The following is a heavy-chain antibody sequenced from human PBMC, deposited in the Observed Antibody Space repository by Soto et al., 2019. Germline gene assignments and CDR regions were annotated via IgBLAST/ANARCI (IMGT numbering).Heavy chain of an antibody. J-gene: IGHJ4*02. Sequence: PGGSLRLSCAASGFTFSDYYMTWIRQAPGKGLEWVSYISGSTTHINYAEYVRGRFTASRDNAKNSLYLQMNSLTAEDTAVYYCARAPYSSSWYFFDYWGQGT. CDR3: ARAPYSSSWYFFDY. CDR2: ISGSTTHI. V-gene: IGHV3-11*05. CDR1: GFTFSDYY. D-gene: IGHD6-13*01.